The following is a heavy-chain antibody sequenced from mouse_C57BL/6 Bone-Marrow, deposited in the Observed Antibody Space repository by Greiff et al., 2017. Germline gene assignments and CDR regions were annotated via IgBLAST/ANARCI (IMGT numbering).Heavy chain of an antibody. D-gene: IGHD1-1*01. Sequence: QVQLQQSGAELARPGASVKLSCKASGYTFTSYGISWVKQRTGQGLEWIGEIYPRSGNTYYNEKFKGMATLTADKSSSTAYMELRSLTSEDSAVYFCAIYYYGRGAWFAYWGQGTLVTVSA. CDR3: AIYYYGRGAWFAY. V-gene: IGHV1-81*01. CDR2: IYPRSGNT. J-gene: IGHJ3*01. CDR1: GYTFTSYG.